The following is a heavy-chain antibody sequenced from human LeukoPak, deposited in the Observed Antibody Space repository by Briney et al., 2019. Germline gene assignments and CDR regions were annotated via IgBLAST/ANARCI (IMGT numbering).Heavy chain of an antibody. J-gene: IGHJ5*02. CDR3: ARASRDAIAVAGTGNWFDP. CDR1: GGSFSGYY. V-gene: IGHV4-34*01. Sequence: SETLSLTCAVYGGSFSGYYWSWIREPPGKGLEWIGDSNHSGSTNYNPSLQSRVTISVDTSKNQFSLKLSSVTAADTAVYYCARASRDAIAVAGTGNWFDPWGQGTLVTVSS. D-gene: IGHD6-19*01. CDR2: SNHSGST.